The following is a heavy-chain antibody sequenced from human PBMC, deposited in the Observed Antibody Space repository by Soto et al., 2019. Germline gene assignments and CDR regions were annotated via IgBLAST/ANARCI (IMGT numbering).Heavy chain of an antibody. J-gene: IGHJ4*02. CDR2: IKSKSEGETT. CDR1: GLTFSNAW. Sequence: EVQLVDSGGGLVEPGGSLRLSCVVSGLTFSNAWMSWVRQAPGKGLEWVGRIKSKSEGETTDYAAPVKGRFTISRHDSNSTLYLQMNSLKTEDTAVYYCTILGMAPAHWGQGTLVTGSS. CDR3: TILGMAPAH. V-gene: IGHV3-15*01. D-gene: IGHD1-26*01.